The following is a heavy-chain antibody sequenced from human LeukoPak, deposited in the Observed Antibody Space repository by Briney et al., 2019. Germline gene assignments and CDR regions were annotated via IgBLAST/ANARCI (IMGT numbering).Heavy chain of an antibody. CDR3: ARGLFPPEATEGYYMDV. J-gene: IGHJ6*03. V-gene: IGHV4-34*01. CDR2: IHHSGST. Sequence: PSETLSLTCAVYGGSFSGYYWSWIRQPPGKGLEWIGEIHHSGSTNYNPSLKSRVTISVDTSKNQFSLKLSSVTAADTAVYYCARGLFPPEATEGYYMDVWGKGTTVTVSS. CDR1: GGSFSGYY. D-gene: IGHD2-21*01.